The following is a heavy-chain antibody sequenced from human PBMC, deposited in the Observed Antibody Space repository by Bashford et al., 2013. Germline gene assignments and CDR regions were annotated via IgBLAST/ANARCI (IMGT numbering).Heavy chain of an antibody. Sequence: SVKGLPARASGYTFTSYGISWVRQAPGQGLEWMGGIIPIFGTANYAQKFQGRVTITADESTSTAYMELSSLRSEDTAVYYCARDESGHDAFDIWGPKGDNGHR. J-gene: IGHJ3*02. D-gene: IGHD2-15*01. CDR2: IIPIFGTA. CDR3: ARDESGHDAFDI. V-gene: IGHV1-69*13. CDR1: GYTFTSYG.